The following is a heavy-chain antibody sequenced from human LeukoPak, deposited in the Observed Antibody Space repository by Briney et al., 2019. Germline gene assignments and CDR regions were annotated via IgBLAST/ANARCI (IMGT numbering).Heavy chain of an antibody. D-gene: IGHD2-2*01. J-gene: IGHJ4*02. V-gene: IGHV3-23*01. Sequence: GGSLRLSCAASGFTFSSYAMSWVRQAPGKGLEWVSAISGSGGSPYYADSVKGRFTISRDNSKNTLYLQMNSLRAEDTAVYYCAKDVSPYCSSTSCLVYWGQGTLVTVSS. CDR1: GFTFSSYA. CDR3: AKDVSPYCSSTSCLVY. CDR2: ISGSGGSP.